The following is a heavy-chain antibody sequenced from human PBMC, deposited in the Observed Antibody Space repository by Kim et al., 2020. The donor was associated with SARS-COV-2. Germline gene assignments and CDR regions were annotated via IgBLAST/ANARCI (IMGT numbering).Heavy chain of an antibody. CDR1: GFKFSNYG. Sequence: GGSLRLSCGASGFKFSNYGMHWVRQAPGKGLEWVAVMWFDGTNQYYADSVKGRFTISRDNAKNTLYLQMNSLRVEDTAIYYCARDYYDILSGRHYYFFYGMDVWGQGTTVTVSS. CDR2: MWFDGTNQ. CDR3: ARDYYDILSGRHYYFFYGMDV. V-gene: IGHV3-33*01. J-gene: IGHJ6*02. D-gene: IGHD3-9*01.